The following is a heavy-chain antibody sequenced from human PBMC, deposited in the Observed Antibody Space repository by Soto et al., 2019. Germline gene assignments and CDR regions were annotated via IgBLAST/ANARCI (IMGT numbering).Heavy chain of an antibody. CDR2: MSGSGGST. CDR3: AKDKKSSPDAFDI. CDR1: GFTFSSFA. V-gene: IGHV3-23*01. J-gene: IGHJ3*02. Sequence: GGSLRLSCVASGFTFSSFAMNWVRQAPGKGLEWVSTMSGSGGSTYYADSVKGRFTISRDNSKNTLYLQLNSLRAEDTAVYYCAKDKKSSPDAFDIWGQGTMVTVSS.